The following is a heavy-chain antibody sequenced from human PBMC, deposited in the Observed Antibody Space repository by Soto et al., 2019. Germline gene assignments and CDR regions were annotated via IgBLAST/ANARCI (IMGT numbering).Heavy chain of an antibody. D-gene: IGHD5-12*01. CDR3: AGSTPGDIWLQP. J-gene: IGHJ1*01. V-gene: IGHV4-59*08. CDR1: GGSISDYY. Sequence: PSETLSLTCTVSGGSISDYYWSWIRQPPGKGLEWIGYIYYSGSTNYNPSLKSRVTISVDTSKNQFSLILSSVTAADTAVYYCAGSTPGDIWLQPWGQGTRVTVAS. CDR2: IYYSGST.